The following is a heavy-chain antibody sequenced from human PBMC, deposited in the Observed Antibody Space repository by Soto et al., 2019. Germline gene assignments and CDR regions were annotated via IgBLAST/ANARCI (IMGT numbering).Heavy chain of an antibody. D-gene: IGHD2-21*02. CDR3: ARGIVVVTAAGRSHFDY. V-gene: IGHV4-34*01. CDR2: INHSEST. CDR1: GGSFSGFY. J-gene: IGHJ4*02. Sequence: QVQLQQWGAGLLKPSETLSLTCAVYGGSFSGFYWSWIRQPPGKGLEWIGEINHSESTNYNPSLKGRVTISVDTSRKQFSLKLGSVTAADTAVYYCARGIVVVTAAGRSHFDYWGQGTLVTVSS.